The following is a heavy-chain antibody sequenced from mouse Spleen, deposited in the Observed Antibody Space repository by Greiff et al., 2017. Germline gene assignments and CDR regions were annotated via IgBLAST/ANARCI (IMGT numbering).Heavy chain of an antibody. V-gene: IGHV2-6-4*01. CDR1: GFSLSRYS. Sequence: VNLVESGPGLVAPSQSLSITCTVSGFSLSRYSVHWVRQPPGKGLEWLGMIWGGGSTDYNSALKSRLSISKDNSKSQVFLKMNSLQTDDTAMYYCARRDWDEGWFAYWGQGTLVTVSA. D-gene: IGHD4-1*01. CDR2: IWGGGST. J-gene: IGHJ3*01. CDR3: ARRDWDEGWFAY.